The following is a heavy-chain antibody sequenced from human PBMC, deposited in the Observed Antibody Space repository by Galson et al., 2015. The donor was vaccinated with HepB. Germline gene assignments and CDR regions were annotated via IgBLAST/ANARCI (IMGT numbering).Heavy chain of an antibody. CDR1: GFTFSHAW. D-gene: IGHD1-26*01. J-gene: IGHJ4*02. Sequence: SLRLSCAASGFTFSHAWMSWVRQAPGKGLEWVGRIKSKIDGGTTDYAAPVKGRFTISRDDSKNTLYLQMDSLKTEDTAVYFCSTDVALPSGCYGNWRQGTLVTVSS. V-gene: IGHV3-15*01. CDR3: STDVALPSGCYGN. CDR2: IKSKIDGGTT.